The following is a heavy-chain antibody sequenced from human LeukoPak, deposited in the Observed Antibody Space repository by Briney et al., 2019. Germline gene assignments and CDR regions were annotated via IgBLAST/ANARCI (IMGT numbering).Heavy chain of an antibody. Sequence: SETLSLACTVSGGSISSYYWSWIRQPPGKGLEWIGYVYFTGSTDYNPSLEGRVTISVDTSKTQFSLKLSSVTAADTAVYYCARQDRAMGNRHYFDYWGQGTLVTVPS. J-gene: IGHJ4*02. D-gene: IGHD5-18*01. V-gene: IGHV4-59*08. CDR3: ARQDRAMGNRHYFDY. CDR1: GGSISSYY. CDR2: VYFTGST.